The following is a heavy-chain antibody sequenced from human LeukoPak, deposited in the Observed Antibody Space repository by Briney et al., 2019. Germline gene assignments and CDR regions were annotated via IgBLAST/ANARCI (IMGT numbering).Heavy chain of an antibody. D-gene: IGHD2-2*01. CDR2: ISSSSSYI. J-gene: IGHJ4*02. CDR1: GFTFSSYS. CDR3: ARERETSSTSCYGV. V-gene: IGHV3-21*01. Sequence: GGSLRLSCAASGFTFSSYSMNWVRQAPGKGLEWVSSISSSSSYIYYADSVEGRFTISRDNAKNSLYLQMNSLRAEDTAVYYCARERETSSTSCYGVWGQGTLVTVSS.